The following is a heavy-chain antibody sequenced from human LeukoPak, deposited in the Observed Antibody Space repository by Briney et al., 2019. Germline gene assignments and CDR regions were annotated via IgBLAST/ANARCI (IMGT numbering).Heavy chain of an antibody. J-gene: IGHJ4*02. CDR1: GGSFSGYY. D-gene: IGHD2-2*01. V-gene: IGHV4-34*01. CDR2: VTHSGST. Sequence: PSETLSLTCAVYGGSFSGYYWSWIRQPPGKGLEWIGEVTHSGSTNYNPSLKSRVTISVDTSKNQFSLKLSSVTAADTAVYYCARHERHCSSTSCYHVDTATATTWGQGTLVTVSS. CDR3: ARHERHCSSTSCYHVDTATATT.